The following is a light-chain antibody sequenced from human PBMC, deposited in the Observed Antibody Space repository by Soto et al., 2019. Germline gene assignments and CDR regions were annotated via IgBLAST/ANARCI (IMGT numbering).Light chain of an antibody. CDR2: DAS. J-gene: IGKJ4*01. CDR1: QSVSSY. CDR3: QQRSNWPPGLT. Sequence: EIVLTQSPATLSLSPAERATLSCRASQSVSSYLAWYQQKPGQAPRLLIYDASNSATGIPARFSGSGSGTDFTLTISSLEPEDFAVYYCQQRSNWPPGLTFGGGTKVDI. V-gene: IGKV3-11*01.